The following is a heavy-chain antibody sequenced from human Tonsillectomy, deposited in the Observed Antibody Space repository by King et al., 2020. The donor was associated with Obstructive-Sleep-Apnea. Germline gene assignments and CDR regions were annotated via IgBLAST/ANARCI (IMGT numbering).Heavy chain of an antibody. D-gene: IGHD1-26*01. CDR3: ARGEEWKLLRESLFFDP. CDR1: GGSFSGYD. V-gene: IGHV4-34*01. J-gene: IGHJ5*02. CDR2: INHSGST. Sequence: VQLQQWVAGLLKPSETLSLTCAVYGGSFSGYDWSWIRQSPGKGLEWIGEINHSGSTNYNPSLKCRVTISVDTSKNQFSLNLSSVTAADTAVYYCARGEEWKLLRESLFFDPWGHGTLVTVSS.